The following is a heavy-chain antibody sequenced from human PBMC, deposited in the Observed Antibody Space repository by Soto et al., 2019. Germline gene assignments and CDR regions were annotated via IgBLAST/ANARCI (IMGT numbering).Heavy chain of an antibody. J-gene: IGHJ4*02. V-gene: IGHV3-9*01. CDR3: ARFRSYDGYSDY. CDR1: GFTFADSA. CDR2: ISWNSVRI. Sequence: SLRLSCSAFGFTFADSAMHWVRQAPGKGLEWVSGISWNSVRIGYGGSVKGRFTISRDNAKNSVYLQMNSLRADDAAFYFCARFRSYDGYSDYWGQGTLVTVSS. D-gene: IGHD2-21*02.